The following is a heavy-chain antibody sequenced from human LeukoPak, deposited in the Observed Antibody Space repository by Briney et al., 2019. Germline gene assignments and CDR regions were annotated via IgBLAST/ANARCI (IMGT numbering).Heavy chain of an antibody. CDR1: GFLFSKDW. D-gene: IGHD1-14*01. Sequence: KSGGSLRLSCAASGFLFSKDWMSWVRQAPGKGLEWVGRIKSKADGGTTDYAAPVKGRFIISRDDSTNTLFLQMSSLIIEDTAVYYCASYNHRDAFNVWGQGTMVTVSS. V-gene: IGHV3-15*01. CDR2: IKSKADGGTT. J-gene: IGHJ3*01. CDR3: ASYNHRDAFNV.